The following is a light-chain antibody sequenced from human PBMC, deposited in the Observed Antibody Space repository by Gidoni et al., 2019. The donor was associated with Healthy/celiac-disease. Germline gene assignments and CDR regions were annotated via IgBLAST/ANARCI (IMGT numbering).Light chain of an antibody. CDR3: QTWGTGIVV. CDR2: LNSDGSH. V-gene: IGLV4-69*01. CDR1: SGHSSYA. J-gene: IGLJ2*01. Sequence: QLVLTQSPSASASLGASVKLTCTLSSGHSSYAIAWHQQQPEKGPRYLMKLNSDGSHRKGYGIPDRFSGSSSGAERYLTISSLQSEDEADYYCQTWGTGIVVFGGGTKLTVL.